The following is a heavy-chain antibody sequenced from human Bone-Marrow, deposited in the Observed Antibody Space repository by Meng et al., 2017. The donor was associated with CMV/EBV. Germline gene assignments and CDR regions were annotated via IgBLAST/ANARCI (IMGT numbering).Heavy chain of an antibody. J-gene: IGHJ4*02. CDR2: ISSSSSYI. CDR1: GFTFDDYA. CDR3: ARRTTVTKYFDY. V-gene: IGHV3-21*01. D-gene: IGHD4-17*01. Sequence: GGSLRLSCAASGFTFDDYAMHWVRQAPGKGLEWVSSISSSSSYIYYADSVKGRFTISRDNAKNSLYLQMNSLRAEDTAVYYCARRTTVTKYFDYWGQGTLVTVSS.